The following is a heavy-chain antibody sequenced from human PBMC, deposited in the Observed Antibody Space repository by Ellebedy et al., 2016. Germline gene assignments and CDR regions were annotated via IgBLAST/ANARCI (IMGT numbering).Heavy chain of an antibody. CDR2: ISSSSSTI. Sequence: GESLKISXAASGFTFSSYSMNWVRQAPGKGLEWVSYISSSSSTIYYADSVKGRFTISRDNAKNSLYLQMNSLRGEDTAVYYCARGVGGTSLNWFDPWGQGTLVTVSS. J-gene: IGHJ5*02. D-gene: IGHD3-16*01. CDR1: GFTFSSYS. CDR3: ARGVGGTSLNWFDP. V-gene: IGHV3-48*01.